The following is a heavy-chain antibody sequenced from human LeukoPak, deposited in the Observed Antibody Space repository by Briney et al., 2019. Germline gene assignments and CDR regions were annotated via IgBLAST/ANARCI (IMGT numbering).Heavy chain of an antibody. CDR1: GYTFTSYY. D-gene: IGHD3-22*01. Sequence: ASVKVSCKASGYTFTSYYMHWVRQAPGQGFEWMGIINPSGGSTSYAQKFQGRVTMTRDTSTSTVYMELSSLRSEDTAVYYCARGYYDSSGYYARDLAWFDPWGQGTLVTVSS. J-gene: IGHJ5*02. V-gene: IGHV1-46*01. CDR3: ARGYYDSSGYYARDLAWFDP. CDR2: INPSGGST.